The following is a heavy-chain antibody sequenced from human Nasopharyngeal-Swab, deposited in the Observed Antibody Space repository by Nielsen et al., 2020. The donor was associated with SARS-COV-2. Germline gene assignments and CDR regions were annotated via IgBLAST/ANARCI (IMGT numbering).Heavy chain of an antibody. D-gene: IGHD6-13*01. CDR3: ARYRGGFYSSNWYFDY. V-gene: IGHV4-39*01. Sequence: WIRQPPGKGLEWIGSIYYSGSTYYNPALKSRVTISVDTSKNQFSLKLSSVTAADTAVYYCARYRGGFYSSNWYFDYWGQGTLVTVS. J-gene: IGHJ4*02. CDR2: IYYSGST.